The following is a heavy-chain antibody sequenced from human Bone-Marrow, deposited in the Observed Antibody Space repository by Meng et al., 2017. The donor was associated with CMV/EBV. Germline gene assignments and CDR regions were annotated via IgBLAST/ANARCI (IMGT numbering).Heavy chain of an antibody. Sequence: GGSLRLSCAASGFTFSSYAMSWVRQAPGKGLEWVSVIHSGGGSTYYADSVKGRFTISRDDSKNTLYLQMNSLRAEDTAVYYCAKPTYSSTSRIYYFDYCGQGTLVTVSS. V-gene: IGHV3-23*03. CDR2: IHSGGGST. CDR3: AKPTYSSTSRIYYFDY. CDR1: GFTFSSYA. J-gene: IGHJ4*02. D-gene: IGHD6-6*01.